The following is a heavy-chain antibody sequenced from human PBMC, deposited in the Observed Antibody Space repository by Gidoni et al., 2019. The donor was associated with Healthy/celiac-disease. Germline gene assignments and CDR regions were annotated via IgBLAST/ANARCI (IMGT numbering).Heavy chain of an antibody. J-gene: IGHJ3*02. CDR2: TRNKANSYTT. D-gene: IGHD1-26*01. CDR3: ARGNSGSYYAGGDAFDI. CDR1: GFTFSDHY. V-gene: IGHV3-72*01. Sequence: EVQLVESGGGLVQPGGSLRLSCAASGFTFSDHYMDWVRQAPGKGLEWVGRTRNKANSYTTEYAASVKGRFTISRDDSKNSLYLQMNSLKTEDTAVYYCARGNSGSYYAGGDAFDIWGQGTMVTVSS.